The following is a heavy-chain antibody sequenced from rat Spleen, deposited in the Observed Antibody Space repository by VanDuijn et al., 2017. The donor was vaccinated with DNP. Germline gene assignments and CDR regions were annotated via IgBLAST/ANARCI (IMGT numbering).Heavy chain of an antibody. Sequence: EVQLVESGGGLVQPGGSLKLSCAASGFAFSDYYMAWVRQAPTKGLEWVAYIRYDGGSIHYGDSVKGRFTIFRDKEKRTLFLQINSLRSEDMATDFCARHVLPLRVWDYWGQGVMVTVSS. J-gene: IGHJ2*01. D-gene: IGHD1-4*01. V-gene: IGHV5-22*01. CDR2: IRYDGGSI. CDR1: GFAFSDYY. CDR3: ARHVLPLRVWDY.